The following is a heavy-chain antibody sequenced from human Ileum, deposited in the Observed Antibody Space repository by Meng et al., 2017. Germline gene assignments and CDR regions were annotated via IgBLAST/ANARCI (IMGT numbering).Heavy chain of an antibody. D-gene: IGHD3-22*01. CDR2: TSDDGSNK. CDR1: GLTFSDYI. CDR3: AREVYYSHRSGRIGAAFDV. J-gene: IGHJ3*01. V-gene: IGHV3-30*03. Sequence: GESLKISCVVSGLTFSDYIIQWFRQAPGKGLEWVAVTSDDGSNKYYADSVKGRFSTSGDNSENTLFLQLNSLRADDTALYYCAREVYYSHRSGRIGAAFDVGAKGQWSPSPQ.